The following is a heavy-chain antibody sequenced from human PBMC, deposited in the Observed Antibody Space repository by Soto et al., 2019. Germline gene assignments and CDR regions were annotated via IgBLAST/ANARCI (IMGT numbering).Heavy chain of an antibody. J-gene: IGHJ6*02. V-gene: IGHV3-23*01. D-gene: IGHD5-12*01. CDR1: GYTFTGYY. CDR3: AKVTKRAGHGRYDYYFYGMDV. CDR2: ISAAGGSS. Sequence: SCNASGYTFTGYYVHWVRQAPGKGLEWVSVISAAGGSSYYADSVKGRLSISRDNSKNILYLQMNSLRAEDTAVYFCAKVTKRAGHGRYDYYFYGMDVWGQGTTVTVSS.